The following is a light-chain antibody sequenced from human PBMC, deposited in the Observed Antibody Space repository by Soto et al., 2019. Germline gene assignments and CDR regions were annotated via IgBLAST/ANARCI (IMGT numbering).Light chain of an antibody. CDR2: EVD. J-gene: IGLJ2*01. Sequence: QSALTQPPSVSGSPGQSVTMSCTGTRYDVGGYNYVSWYQQHPGKAPKVIVYEVDKRPSGVPDRFTGSKSGYTASLTVSGLLAEDEADYFYCSYTGGDKVIFGGGAKLTVL. CDR1: RYDVGGYNY. CDR3: CSYTGGDKVI. V-gene: IGLV2-8*01.